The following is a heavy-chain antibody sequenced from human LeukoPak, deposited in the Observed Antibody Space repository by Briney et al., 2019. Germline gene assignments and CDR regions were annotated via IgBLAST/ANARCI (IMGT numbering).Heavy chain of an antibody. Sequence: ASVKVSCKASGYSFTSYAMNWVRQAPGQGLEWMGWVNTNTGNPTYAQGFTGRFVFSLDTSVSAAYLQISSLKAEDTAVYYCARSLFRYSNYVGTWGQGTLVTVSS. CDR3: ARSLFRYSNYVGT. CDR2: VNTNTGNP. D-gene: IGHD4-11*01. CDR1: GYSFTSYA. V-gene: IGHV7-4-1*02. J-gene: IGHJ4*02.